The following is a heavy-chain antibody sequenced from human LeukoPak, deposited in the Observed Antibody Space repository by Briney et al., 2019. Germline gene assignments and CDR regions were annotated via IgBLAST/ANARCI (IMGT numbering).Heavy chain of an antibody. Sequence: GGSLRLSCAASGFTFSSYAMSWVRQAPGKGLEWGSAISGSGGSTYYADSVKGRFTISRDNSNNTLYLQMNSLRAEDTAVYYCAKVPTPHYYDSSGYLRGVDYWGQGTLVTVSS. V-gene: IGHV3-23*01. CDR1: GFTFSSYA. CDR2: ISGSGGST. D-gene: IGHD3-22*01. J-gene: IGHJ4*02. CDR3: AKVPTPHYYDSSGYLRGVDY.